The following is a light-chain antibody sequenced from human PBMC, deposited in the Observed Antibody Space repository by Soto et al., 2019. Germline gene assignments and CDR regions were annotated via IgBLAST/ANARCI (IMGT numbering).Light chain of an antibody. V-gene: IGKV3-20*01. CDR3: QQYGSSRFT. CDR2: GAS. J-gene: IGKJ5*01. Sequence: EFGLRNSPGPLSCLQGEGPPPSSGAGQGFGTSTLAGSQQKPGQAPRLLIYGASSRATGIPDRFSGSGSGTDFTLTISRLEPEDFAVYYCQQYGSSRFTFGQGTRLEIK. CDR1: QGFGTST.